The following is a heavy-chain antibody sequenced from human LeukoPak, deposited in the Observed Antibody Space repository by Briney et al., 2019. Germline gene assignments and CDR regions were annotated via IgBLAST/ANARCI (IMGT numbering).Heavy chain of an antibody. V-gene: IGHV3-23*01. Sequence: GASLRLSCAAPGFIFSNYAMSWARQAPGKGLEWVSAIVGSGANTYYADSVKGRFTISRDNPRNTLYLQMNSLRAEDTAVYYCAKWGDYDVLTGYYDPDNWGQGTLVTVSS. J-gene: IGHJ4*02. CDR1: GFIFSNYA. CDR3: AKWGDYDVLTGYYDPDN. D-gene: IGHD3-9*01. CDR2: IVGSGANT.